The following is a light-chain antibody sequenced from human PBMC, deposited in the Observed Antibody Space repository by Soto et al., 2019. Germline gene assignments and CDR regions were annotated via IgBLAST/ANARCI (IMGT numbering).Light chain of an antibody. CDR1: TSNIGSNY. J-gene: IGLJ1*01. CDR3: TTWDTSLSGQYH. V-gene: IGLV1-47*02. Sequence: QSVLTQPPSASGTPGQRVTISCSASTSNIGSNYVCWYQHLPGTAPKLLIYSNNQRPSGVPDRFSGSKSGTSASLAISGLRSEDEADDDRTTWDTSLSGQYHFGTGTKVTF. CDR2: SNN.